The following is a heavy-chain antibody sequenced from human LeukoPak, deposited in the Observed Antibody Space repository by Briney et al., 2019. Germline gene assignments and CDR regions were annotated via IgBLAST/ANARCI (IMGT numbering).Heavy chain of an antibody. D-gene: IGHD3-22*01. J-gene: IGHJ4*02. V-gene: IGHV3-15*01. Sequence: GGSLRLSCAASGFTFSSYAMSWVRQAPGKGLEWVGRIKSKTDGGATDYAAPVKGRFTISRDDSKNTVYLQMNSLKNEDTAVYYCITDRNYYDSSGYHYIDYWGQGTLVTVSS. CDR1: GFTFSSYA. CDR2: IKSKTDGGAT. CDR3: ITDRNYYDSSGYHYIDY.